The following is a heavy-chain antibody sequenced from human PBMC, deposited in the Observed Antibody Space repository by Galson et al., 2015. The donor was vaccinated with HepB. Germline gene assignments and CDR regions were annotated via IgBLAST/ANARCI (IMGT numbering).Heavy chain of an antibody. V-gene: IGHV1-18*01. J-gene: IGHJ5*02. CDR2: ISTYNRDT. Sequence: SVKVSCKASGYTFSSYSITWVRQAPGQGLEWMGWISTYNRDTKYAQKFQGRVTMTADTSTSTAYMELRSLRSGDTAVYFCARGARVLGVGATQKNWFDPWGQGTLVTVSS. CDR3: ARGARVLGVGATQKNWFDP. CDR1: GYTFSSYS. D-gene: IGHD2-15*01.